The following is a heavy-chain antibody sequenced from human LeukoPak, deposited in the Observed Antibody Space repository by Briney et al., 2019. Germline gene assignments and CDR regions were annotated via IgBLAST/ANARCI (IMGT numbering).Heavy chain of an antibody. J-gene: IGHJ4*02. Sequence: ASVTVSCKTSGYTLSDYYIHWVRQAPGQGLEWMGWIRGDTGDTDSPQKFQGRVTMTRDTSSNTAHMELSRLKYDDTAMYFCARVRGNSCDYWGQGTLVTVSS. CDR3: ARVRGNSCDY. CDR1: GYTLSDYY. D-gene: IGHD6-13*01. CDR2: IRGDTGDT. V-gene: IGHV1-2*02.